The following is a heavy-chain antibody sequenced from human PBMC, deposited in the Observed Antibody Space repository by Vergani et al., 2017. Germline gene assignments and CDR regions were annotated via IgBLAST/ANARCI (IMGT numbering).Heavy chain of an antibody. D-gene: IGHD2-21*02. V-gene: IGHV4-30-4*08. CDR3: ARVMTAVTNPLFHS. CDR1: GDPISRGDYY. Sequence: QVQLQESGPGLVKPSQTLSLTCVVSGDPISRGDYYWSWVRQTPEKGLEWIGYIYHDGTTYYHPSLKSRIIISVETSKNQFSLNPISVTATDTAVYYCARVMTAVTNPLFHSWGQGLVVTVSS. CDR2: IYHDGTT. J-gene: IGHJ4*02.